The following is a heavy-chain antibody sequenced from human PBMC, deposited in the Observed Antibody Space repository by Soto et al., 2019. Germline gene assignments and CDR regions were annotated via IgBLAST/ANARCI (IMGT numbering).Heavy chain of an antibody. V-gene: IGHV3-48*01. CDR3: ERSLYFTVTTGFFFDY. CDR1: GFTFSSYS. CDR2: ISSSSSTI. D-gene: IGHD4-17*01. Sequence: GGSLRLSCAASGFTFSSYSMNWVRQAPGKGLEWVSYISSSSSTIYYADSVKGRFTISRDNAKNSLYLQMNSLRAEDTAVYYCERSLYFTVTTGFFFDYWGQGNLVTVSA. J-gene: IGHJ4*02.